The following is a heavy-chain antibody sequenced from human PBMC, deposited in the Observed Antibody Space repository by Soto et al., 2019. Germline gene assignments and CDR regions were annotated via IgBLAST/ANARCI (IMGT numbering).Heavy chain of an antibody. CDR2: IYPGDSDT. Sequence: GEALKSSCEGSGYSFTSDWIGWVRQMPRKGLDWMGIIYPGDSDTRYSPSFQGQVTISADKSISTAYLQWSSLKASDTAMYYCARHAYNWNYPNLYYYYMDVWGKGTTVTVSS. CDR1: GYSFTSDW. D-gene: IGHD1-7*01. J-gene: IGHJ6*03. CDR3: ARHAYNWNYPNLYYYYMDV. V-gene: IGHV5-51*01.